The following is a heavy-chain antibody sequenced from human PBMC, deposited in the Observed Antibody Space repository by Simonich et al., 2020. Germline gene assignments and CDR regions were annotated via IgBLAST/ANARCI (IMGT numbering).Heavy chain of an antibody. CDR1: GFTFSSYW. CDR3: AREYSSSSDPYWYFDL. V-gene: IGHV3-7*01. Sequence: EVQLVESGGGLVQPGGSLRLSCAASGFTFSSYWRSWVRQAQGKGLVWGANIKPEGSEKYYVAAVKGRFTISRDNAKNSLYLQMNSLRAEDTAVYYCAREYSSSSDPYWYFDLWGRGTLVTVSS. J-gene: IGHJ2*01. D-gene: IGHD6-6*01. CDR2: IKPEGSEK.